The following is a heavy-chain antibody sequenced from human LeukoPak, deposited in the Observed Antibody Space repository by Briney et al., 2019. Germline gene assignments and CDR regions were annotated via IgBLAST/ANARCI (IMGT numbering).Heavy chain of an antibody. V-gene: IGHV4-39*01. Sequence: SETLSLTCTVSGGSISSSSYYWGWIRQPPGKGLEWIGSIYYSGSTYYNPSLKSRVTISVDTSKNQFSLKLSSVTAADTAVYYCARLAGRFGEFDYWGQGTLVTVSS. CDR2: IYYSGST. D-gene: IGHD3-10*01. J-gene: IGHJ4*02. CDR1: GGSISSSSYY. CDR3: ARLAGRFGEFDY.